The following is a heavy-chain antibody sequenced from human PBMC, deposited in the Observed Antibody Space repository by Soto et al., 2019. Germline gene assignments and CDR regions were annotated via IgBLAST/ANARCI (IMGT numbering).Heavy chain of an antibody. CDR1: GFTFSSYW. CDR3: ARDVWINMVRGVYYYYYYMDV. J-gene: IGHJ6*03. D-gene: IGHD3-10*01. V-gene: IGHV3-74*01. CDR2: INSDGSST. Sequence: EVQLVESGGGLVQPGGSLRLSSAASGFTFSSYWMHWVRQAPGKGLVWVSRINSDGSSTSYADSVKGRFTISRDNAKNTLYLQMNSLRAEDTAVYYCARDVWINMVRGVYYYYYYMDVWGKGTTVTVSS.